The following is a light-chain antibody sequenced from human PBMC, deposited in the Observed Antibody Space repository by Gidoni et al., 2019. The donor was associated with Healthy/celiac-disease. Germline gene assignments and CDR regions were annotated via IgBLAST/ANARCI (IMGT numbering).Light chain of an antibody. J-gene: IGKJ3*01. Sequence: ETVLTQSPATLPLSPGERATLSCRPSQSVSSSLAWYQQKPGQAPRLLIYDASTSATGIPARFSGSGSGTDFTLTSSSLEPEDFAVYYCQQRSNWLFTFGPGTKVDIK. CDR2: DAS. CDR3: QQRSNWLFT. V-gene: IGKV3-11*01. CDR1: QSVSSS.